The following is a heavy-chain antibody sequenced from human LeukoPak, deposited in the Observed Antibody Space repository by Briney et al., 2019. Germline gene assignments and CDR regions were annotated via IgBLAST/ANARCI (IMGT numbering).Heavy chain of an antibody. D-gene: IGHD2-8*01. CDR1: GYSFTSYW. J-gene: IGHJ4*02. CDR3: ARHERGYCTNGVCYGIDY. Sequence: GESLKISCKGSGYSFTSYWISWVRQMPGKGLEWMGIIYPGDSDTRYSPSFQGQVTISADKSISTAYLQWSSLKASDTAMYYCARHERGYCTNGVCYGIDYWGQGTLVTVSS. CDR2: IYPGDSDT. V-gene: IGHV5-51*01.